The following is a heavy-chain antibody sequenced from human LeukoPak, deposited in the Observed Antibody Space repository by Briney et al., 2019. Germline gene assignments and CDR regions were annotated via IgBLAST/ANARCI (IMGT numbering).Heavy chain of an antibody. CDR2: ISAYNGNT. CDR3: ARDLRAYCSGGSCSYFDY. V-gene: IGHV1-18*01. J-gene: IGHJ4*02. Sequence: ASVKVSCKASGYTFTSYGISWVRQAPGQGLEWMGWISAYNGNTNYAQKLQGRVTMTTDTSTSTAYMVLRSLRSDDTAVYYCARDLRAYCSGGSCSYFDYWGQGTLVTVSS. D-gene: IGHD2-15*01. CDR1: GYTFTSYG.